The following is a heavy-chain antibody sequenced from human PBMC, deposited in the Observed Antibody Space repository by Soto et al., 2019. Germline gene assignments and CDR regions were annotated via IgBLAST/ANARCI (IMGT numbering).Heavy chain of an antibody. V-gene: IGHV3-30-3*01. CDR1: GFTFSSYA. CDR2: ISYDGSNK. D-gene: IGHD3-3*01. CDR3: ARDKSNTIFGVVSYYYGMDV. Sequence: GGSLRLSCAASGFTFSSYAMHWVRQAPGKGLEWVAVISYDGSNKYYADSVKGRFTISRDNSKNTLYLQMNSLRAEDTAVYYCARDKSNTIFGVVSYYYGMDVWGQGTTVTVSS. J-gene: IGHJ6*02.